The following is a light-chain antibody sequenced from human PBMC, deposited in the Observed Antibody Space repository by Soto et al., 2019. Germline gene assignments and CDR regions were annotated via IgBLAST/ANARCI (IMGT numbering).Light chain of an antibody. CDR1: QSVSSH. J-gene: IGKJ5*01. V-gene: IGKV3-15*01. Sequence: LSLYPEEGAIVYCRASQSVSSHLAWYQHKPGQAHRLLFYDASTRATGIPARFSGSGSGTEFTLTISSLQSEDFTVYYCQQDHGWTLRLGQVTRLDI. CDR2: DAS. CDR3: QQDHGWTLR.